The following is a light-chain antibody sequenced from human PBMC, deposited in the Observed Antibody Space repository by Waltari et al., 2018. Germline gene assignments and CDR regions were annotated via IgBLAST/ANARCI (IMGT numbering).Light chain of an antibody. CDR1: QSIDTW. CDR3: QHYNYYPVT. CDR2: KAS. Sequence: DIQVTQSPSTRSASVGDKVTIARRDSQSIDTWLAWYQQKPGKAPKLLIYKASHLESGVPLRFSGSGSGTEFTLTINSLQPDDFATYYCQHYNYYPVTYGQGTKLEI. V-gene: IGKV1-5*03. J-gene: IGKJ2*01.